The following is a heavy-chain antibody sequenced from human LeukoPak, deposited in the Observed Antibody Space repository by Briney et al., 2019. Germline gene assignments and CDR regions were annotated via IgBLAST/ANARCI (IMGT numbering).Heavy chain of an antibody. J-gene: IGHJ5*02. CDR1: GGSFGGYY. D-gene: IGHD3-3*01. V-gene: IGHV4-34*01. Sequence: SETLSLTCAVYGGSFGGYYWSWIRQPPGKGLEWIGEINHSGSTNYNPSLKSRVTISVDTSKNQFSLKLSSVTAADTAVYYCARSTWYYDFWSGHPRWFDPWGQGTLVTVSS. CDR3: ARSTWYYDFWSGHPRWFDP. CDR2: INHSGST.